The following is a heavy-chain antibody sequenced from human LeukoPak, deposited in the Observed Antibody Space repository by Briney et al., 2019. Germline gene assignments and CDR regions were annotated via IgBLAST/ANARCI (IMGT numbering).Heavy chain of an antibody. Sequence: SETLSLTCTVSGVSISSSNSYWGWIRQPPGKGLEWIGSIYYSGNTYYNASLKSRVTMSVDTSKNQFSLKLSSVTAADTAVYYCARGRNCRYCTKRNYYYYYYMDVWGKGTTVTVSS. CDR2: IYYSGNT. D-gene: IGHD2-8*01. V-gene: IGHV4-39*07. J-gene: IGHJ6*03. CDR1: GVSISSSNSY. CDR3: ARGRNCRYCTKRNYYYYYYMDV.